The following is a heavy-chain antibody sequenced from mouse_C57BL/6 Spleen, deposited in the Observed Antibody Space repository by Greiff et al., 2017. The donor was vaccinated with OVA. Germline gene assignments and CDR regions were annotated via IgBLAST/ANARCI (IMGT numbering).Heavy chain of an antibody. D-gene: IGHD2-10*02. CDR1: GYSFTGYY. CDR2: INPSTGGT. V-gene: IGHV1-42*01. Sequence: EVQLQQSGPELVKPGASVKISCKASGYSFTGYYMNWVKQSPEKSLEWIGEINPSTGGTTYNQKFKAKATLTVDKSSSTAYMQLKSLTSEDSAVYYCARSGYGNFYWYFDVWGTGTTVTVSS. J-gene: IGHJ1*03. CDR3: ARSGYGNFYWYFDV.